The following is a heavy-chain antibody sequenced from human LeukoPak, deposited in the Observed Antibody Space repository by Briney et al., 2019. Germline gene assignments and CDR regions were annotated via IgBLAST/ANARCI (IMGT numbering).Heavy chain of an antibody. J-gene: IGHJ4*02. CDR3: AKDSSNSFASSYHMDC. V-gene: IGHV1-2*02. CDR2: INPNSGGT. CDR1: GYTVTGHY. Sequence: VASVKVSCKASGYTVTGHYLHWVRQAPGQGLEWMGWINPNSGGTKYTQKFQGRVTMTRDTSINTAYVELSSLTSDDTAMYYCAKDSSNSFASSYHMDCWGQGTLVTASS. D-gene: IGHD2/OR15-2a*01.